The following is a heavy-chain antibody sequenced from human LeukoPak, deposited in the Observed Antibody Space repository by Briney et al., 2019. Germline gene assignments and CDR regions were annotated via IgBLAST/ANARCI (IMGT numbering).Heavy chain of an antibody. CDR1: GFTFSSYA. V-gene: IGHV3-23*01. CDR3: AKETASGYGAFDI. Sequence: GGPLRLSCAASGFTFSSYAMSWVRQAPGKGLEWVSAISGSGGSTYYSDSVKGRFTISRDNSKNTLYLQMNSLRAEDTAVYYCAKETASGYGAFDIWGQGTMVTVSS. D-gene: IGHD3-22*01. CDR2: ISGSGGST. J-gene: IGHJ3*02.